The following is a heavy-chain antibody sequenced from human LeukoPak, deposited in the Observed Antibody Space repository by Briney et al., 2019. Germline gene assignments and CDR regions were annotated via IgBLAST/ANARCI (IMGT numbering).Heavy chain of an antibody. D-gene: IGHD3-22*01. Sequence: PGGSLRLSCAASGFSFSSYSMNWVRQAPGKGLEWVSYISHTGSTMSYADSVKGRFTISRDNARNSLYLQMNSLRAEDTAVYYCARGLIDYYDSSGFRWFDPWGQGTLVTVSS. CDR1: GFSFSSYS. CDR2: ISHTGSTM. V-gene: IGHV3-48*04. J-gene: IGHJ5*02. CDR3: ARGLIDYYDSSGFRWFDP.